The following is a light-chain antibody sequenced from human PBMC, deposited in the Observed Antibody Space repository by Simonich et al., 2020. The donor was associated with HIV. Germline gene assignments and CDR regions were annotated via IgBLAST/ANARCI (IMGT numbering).Light chain of an antibody. Sequence: IVMTQSPPTLSVFPGERATLTCRCSQSVSSTLTWYQQKPGKAPRLLIYGASTMETGIPARFSGSGSGTEFTLTISSLQSEDFAVYYCQQYNTRPGTFGQGTKVEIK. V-gene: IGKV3-15*01. J-gene: IGKJ1*01. CDR1: QSVSST. CDR2: GAS. CDR3: QQYNTRPGT.